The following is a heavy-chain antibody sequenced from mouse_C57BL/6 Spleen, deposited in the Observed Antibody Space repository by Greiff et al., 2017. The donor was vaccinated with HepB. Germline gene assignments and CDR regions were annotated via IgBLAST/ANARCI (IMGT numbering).Heavy chain of an antibody. CDR2: INPNNGGT. CDR1: GYTFTDYN. D-gene: IGHD1-1*01. J-gene: IGHJ2*01. V-gene: IGHV1-22*01. Sequence: VQLQQSGPELVKPVASVKMSCKASGYTFTDYNMHWVKQSHGKSLEWIGYINPNNGGTSYNQKFKGKATLTVNKSSSTAYMELRSLTSEDSAVYYCARGITTVGSFDYWGQGTTLTVSS. CDR3: ARGITTVGSFDY.